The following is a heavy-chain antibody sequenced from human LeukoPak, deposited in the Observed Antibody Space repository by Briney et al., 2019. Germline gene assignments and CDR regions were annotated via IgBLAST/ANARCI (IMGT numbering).Heavy chain of an antibody. CDR2: IDPNSGAT. Sequence: ASVKVSCKASGYTFTGHYMHWVRQAPGQGLEWMGWIDPNSGATNYAQKFQGRVTMTRDTSISTAYMELSRLRSDDTAVYFCARGDGDYGHYYYYMDVWAKGTTVTVSS. CDR1: GYTFTGHY. J-gene: IGHJ6*03. D-gene: IGHD4-17*01. V-gene: IGHV1-2*02. CDR3: ARGDGDYGHYYYYMDV.